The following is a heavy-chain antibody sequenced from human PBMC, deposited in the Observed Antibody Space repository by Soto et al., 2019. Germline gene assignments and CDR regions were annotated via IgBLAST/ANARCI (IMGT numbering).Heavy chain of an antibody. Sequence: WGSLRLSCAPSGFTFISNWMHFFRRLPFRWLVWVSRINTDGSETTYVDSVKGRFTISRDNSKNTLYLQMSSLRAADSAVYFCARGSRDSYPGSRIFDLWGRGTRVTVSS. CDR1: GFTFISNW. J-gene: IGHJ4*02. CDR2: INTDGSET. D-gene: IGHD3-10*01. CDR3: ARGSRDSYPGSRIFDL. V-gene: IGHV3-74*01.